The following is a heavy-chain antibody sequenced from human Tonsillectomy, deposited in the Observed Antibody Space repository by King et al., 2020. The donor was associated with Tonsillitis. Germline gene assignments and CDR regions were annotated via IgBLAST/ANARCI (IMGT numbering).Heavy chain of an antibody. J-gene: IGHJ5*02. CDR1: GGSISSYY. Sequence: MQLQESGPGLVKPSETLSLTCTVSGGSISSYYWSWIRQPPGKGLEWIGYIYYSGSTNYNPSLKSRVTISVDTSKNQFSLKLSSVTAADTAVYYCARDLCGPTSDWFDPWGQGTLVTVSS. V-gene: IGHV4-59*01. CDR3: ARDLCGPTSDWFDP. CDR2: IYYSGST. D-gene: IGHD4-11*01.